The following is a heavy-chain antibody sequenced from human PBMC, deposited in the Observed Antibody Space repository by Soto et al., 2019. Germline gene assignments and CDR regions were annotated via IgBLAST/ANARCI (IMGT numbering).Heavy chain of an antibody. J-gene: IGHJ1*01. CDR2: IIPIFGTA. Sequence: QVQLVQSGAEVKKPGSSVKVSCKASGGTFSSYAISWVRQAPGQGLEWMGGIIPIFGTANYAQKFQGRVTITADESTSTADMELSSLRSEDTAVYYCARSPIDCGGDCTLGYWGQGSLVTVSS. CDR1: GGTFSSYA. CDR3: ARSPIDCGGDCTLGY. D-gene: IGHD2-21*02. V-gene: IGHV1-69*12.